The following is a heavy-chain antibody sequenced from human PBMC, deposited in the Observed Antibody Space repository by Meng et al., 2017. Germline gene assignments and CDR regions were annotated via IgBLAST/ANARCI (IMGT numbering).Heavy chain of an antibody. CDR3: ARALPATIFGVVIDSWFDP. CDR2: INAGNGNT. V-gene: IGHV1-3*01. CDR1: GYPFTNYA. D-gene: IGHD3-3*01. J-gene: IGHJ5*02. Sequence: VHVWESGGEGKHPVALVKVPCKASGYPFTNYARHWVRQAPGQRLEWMGWINAGNGNTKYSQKFQGRVTITRDTSASTAYMELSSLRSEDTSVYYCARALPATIFGVVIDSWFDPWGQGTLVTVSS.